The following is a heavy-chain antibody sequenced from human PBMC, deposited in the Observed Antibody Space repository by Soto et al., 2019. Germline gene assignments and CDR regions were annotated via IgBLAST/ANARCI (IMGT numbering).Heavy chain of an antibody. V-gene: IGHV5-51*01. CDR3: ALTAPRDHYYAMDV. CDR2: IYPGDTDT. J-gene: IGHJ6*02. CDR1: GYSFSNYW. D-gene: IGHD5-18*01. Sequence: PGESLKISCNASGYSFSNYWIGWVRQMPGKGLEWMGIIYPGDTDTRYSPSFQGQVTISVDKSISTAYLEWRSLKASDTAMYFCALTAPRDHYYAMDVWGQGTTVTVSS.